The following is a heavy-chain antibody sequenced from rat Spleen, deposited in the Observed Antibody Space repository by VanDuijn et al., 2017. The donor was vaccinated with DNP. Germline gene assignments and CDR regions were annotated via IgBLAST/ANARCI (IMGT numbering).Heavy chain of an antibody. CDR3: ARRYNSGYFDY. CDR1: GFSLTDYS. CDR2: MSSGGST. V-gene: IGHV2-6*01. Sequence: QVQLKESGPGMVQPSQTLSLTCTVSGFSLTDYSVHWVRQPPGKVLEWIAAMSSGGSTYYNSALKSRLSISRDTSKSQVFLKMNSLQTEDTALYYCARRYNSGYFDYWGQGVKVTVSS. D-gene: IGHD4-3*01. J-gene: IGHJ2*01.